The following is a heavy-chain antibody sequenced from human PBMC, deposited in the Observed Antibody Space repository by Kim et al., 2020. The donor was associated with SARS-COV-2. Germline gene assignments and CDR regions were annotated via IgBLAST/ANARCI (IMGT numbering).Heavy chain of an antibody. Sequence: GGSLRLSCAASGFTFSGSAMHWVRQASGKGLEWVGRIRSKANSYATAYAASVKGRFTISRDDSKNTAYLQMNSLKTEDTAVYYCTRRQDYCSGGSCYRSGYYYYGMDVWGQGTTVTVSS. J-gene: IGHJ6*02. CDR2: IRSKANSYAT. CDR3: TRRQDYCSGGSCYRSGYYYYGMDV. D-gene: IGHD2-15*01. V-gene: IGHV3-73*01. CDR1: GFTFSGSA.